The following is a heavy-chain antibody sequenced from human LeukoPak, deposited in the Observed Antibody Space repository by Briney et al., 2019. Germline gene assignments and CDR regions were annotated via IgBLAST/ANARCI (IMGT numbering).Heavy chain of an antibody. J-gene: IGHJ4*02. D-gene: IGHD6-19*01. CDR2: ISAYNGNT. Sequence: ASVKVSCKASGYTFTTYAISWVRQAPGQGLEWMGWISAYNGNTNYAQKLQGRVTMTTDTSTSTAYMELRSLRSDDTAVYYCARGGTDYSSGWLFNGHAVDYWGQGTLVTVSS. V-gene: IGHV1-18*01. CDR3: ARGGTDYSSGWLFNGHAVDY. CDR1: GYTFTTYA.